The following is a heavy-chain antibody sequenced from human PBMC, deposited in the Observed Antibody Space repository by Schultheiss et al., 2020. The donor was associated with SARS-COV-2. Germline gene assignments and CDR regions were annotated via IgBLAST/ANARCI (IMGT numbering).Heavy chain of an antibody. Sequence: GGSLRLSCAASGFTFSNAWMSWVRQAPGKGLEWVSAISGSGGSTYYADSVKGRFTISRDNSKNTLYLQMNSLKTEDTAVYYCTTYSSGWYGKNYYYYMDVWGKGTTVTV. CDR3: TTYSSGWYGKNYYYYMDV. D-gene: IGHD6-19*01. CDR1: GFTFSNAW. CDR2: ISGSGGST. J-gene: IGHJ6*03. V-gene: IGHV3-23*01.